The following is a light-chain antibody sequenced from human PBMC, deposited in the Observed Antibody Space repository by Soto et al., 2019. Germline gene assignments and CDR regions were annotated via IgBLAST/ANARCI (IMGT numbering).Light chain of an antibody. V-gene: IGLV2-14*01. J-gene: IGLJ3*02. CDR2: QVS. CDR3: SSYTRSSTTV. CDR1: SSDVGGYNY. Sequence: QSVLTQPASVSGSPAQSITISCTGTSSDVGGYNYVSWYQQHPGKAPKFMIYQVSNRPSGVSNRFSGSKSGNTASLTISGLQAEDEADYYCSSYTRSSTTVFGGGTKVTVL.